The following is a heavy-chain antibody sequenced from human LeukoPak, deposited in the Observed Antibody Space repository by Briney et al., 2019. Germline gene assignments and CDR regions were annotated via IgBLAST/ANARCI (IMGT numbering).Heavy chain of an antibody. V-gene: IGHV3-21*01. Sequence: TGGSLRLSCAASGFTFNYYSMNWVRQAPGKGLEWVSSIGSSSGYIYNADSVKGRFTISRDHAKNSVYLRMNSLRAEDTAVYYCARAAAGSGNYYYYMDVWGKGTTVTVSS. CDR2: IGSSSGYI. D-gene: IGHD6-13*01. CDR3: ARAAAGSGNYYYYMDV. CDR1: GFTFNYYS. J-gene: IGHJ6*03.